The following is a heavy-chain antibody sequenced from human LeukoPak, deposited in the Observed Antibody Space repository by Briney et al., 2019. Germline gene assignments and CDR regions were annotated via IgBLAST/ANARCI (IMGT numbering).Heavy chain of an antibody. J-gene: IGHJ3*02. CDR1: GFNFSSYS. D-gene: IGHD6-13*01. CDR3: ARDRGMLAAAFDI. CDR2: ISSSSSYI. Sequence: PGGSLRLSCAASGFNFSSYSMNWVRQAPGKGLEWVSSISSSSSYIYYADSVKGRFTISRDNAKNSLYLQMNSLRAEDTAVYYCARDRGMLAAAFDIWGQGTMVTVSS. V-gene: IGHV3-21*01.